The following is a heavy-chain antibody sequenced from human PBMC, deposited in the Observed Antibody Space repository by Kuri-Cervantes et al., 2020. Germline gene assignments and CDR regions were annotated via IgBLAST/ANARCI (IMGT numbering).Heavy chain of an antibody. CDR3: ARGTADDY. CDR2: ISGSGGST. D-gene: IGHD2-21*02. CDR1: GFSISNSA. J-gene: IGHJ4*02. Sequence: GGSLRLSCEASGFSISNSAMNWVRQAPGKGLEWVSDISGSGGSTYYADSVKGRFTISRDNSKNTLYLQVNSLRAEDTAVYYCARGTADDYWGQRTLVTVSS. V-gene: IGHV3-23*01.